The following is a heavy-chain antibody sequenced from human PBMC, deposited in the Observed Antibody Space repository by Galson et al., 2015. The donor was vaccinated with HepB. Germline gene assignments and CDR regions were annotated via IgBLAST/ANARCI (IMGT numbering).Heavy chain of an antibody. Sequence: SVKVSCKASGFTFTSSAVQWVRQARGQRLEWIGWIVVGSGNTNYAQKFQERVTITRDMSTSTAYMELSSLRSEDTAVYYCAAESSRYSGYDTFDYWGQGTLVTVSS. J-gene: IGHJ4*02. CDR2: IVVGSGNT. CDR3: AAESSRYSGYDTFDY. V-gene: IGHV1-58*01. CDR1: GFTFTSSA. D-gene: IGHD5-12*01.